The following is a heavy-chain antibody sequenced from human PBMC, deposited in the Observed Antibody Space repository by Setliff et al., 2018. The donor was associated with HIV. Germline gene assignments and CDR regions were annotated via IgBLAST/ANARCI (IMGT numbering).Heavy chain of an antibody. CDR1: GYTFTSYG. J-gene: IGHJ6*03. CDR3: ARRTIDYYYMDV. Sequence: ASVKVSCKASGYTFTSYGISWVRQAPGQGLEWMGWISAYNGNTNYAQKFQGRVTMTTDTSTSTAYMELRSLRSDDPAVYYCARRTIDYYYMDVWGKGTTVTVSS. V-gene: IGHV1-18*01. CDR2: ISAYNGNT.